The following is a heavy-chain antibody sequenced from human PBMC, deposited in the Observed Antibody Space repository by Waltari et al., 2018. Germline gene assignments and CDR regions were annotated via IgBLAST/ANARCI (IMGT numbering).Heavy chain of an antibody. Sequence: QVQLQESGPGLVKPSETLSLTCAVSGYSLSSGYYWGWIRQPPGKGLEWIGSIYHSGSTYYNPSLKSRVTISVDTSKNQFSLKLSSVTAADTAVYYCARERLRTVRGMDVWGQGTTVTVSS. CDR2: IYHSGST. J-gene: IGHJ6*02. CDR3: ARERLRTVRGMDV. CDR1: GYSLSSGYY. D-gene: IGHD4-17*01. V-gene: IGHV4-38-2*02.